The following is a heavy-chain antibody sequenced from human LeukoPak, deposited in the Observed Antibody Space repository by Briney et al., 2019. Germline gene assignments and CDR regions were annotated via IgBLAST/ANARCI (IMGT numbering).Heavy chain of an antibody. Sequence: ASVKVSCKASGYTFTSYGISWVRQAPGQGLEWMGWISAYNGNTNYAQKLQGRVTMTTDTSTSTAYMELRSLRSDDTAVYYCARGREPYCSGGSCYFRTYYYGMDVWGQGITVTVSS. CDR3: ARGREPYCSGGSCYFRTYYYGMDV. V-gene: IGHV1-18*01. CDR1: GYTFTSYG. CDR2: ISAYNGNT. J-gene: IGHJ6*02. D-gene: IGHD2-15*01.